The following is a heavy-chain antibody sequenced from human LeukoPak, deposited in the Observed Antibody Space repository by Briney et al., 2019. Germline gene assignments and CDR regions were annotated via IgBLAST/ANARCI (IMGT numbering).Heavy chain of an antibody. CDR1: GGSFSGYY. V-gene: IGHV4-34*01. CDR2: INHSGST. CDR3: ARHGYCSGGSCYSWGYYYYMDV. Sequence: SETLSLTCAVYGGSFSGYYWSWIRQPPGKGLEWIGEINHSGSTYYNPSLMSRVTIFVDTSKNQFSLKLSSVTAADTAVYYCARHGYCSGGSCYSWGYYYYMDVWGKGTTVTISS. D-gene: IGHD2-15*01. J-gene: IGHJ6*03.